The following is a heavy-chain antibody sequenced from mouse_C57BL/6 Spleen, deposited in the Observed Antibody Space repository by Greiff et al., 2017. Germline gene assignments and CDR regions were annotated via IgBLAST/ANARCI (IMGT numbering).Heavy chain of an antibody. CDR3: ARQGYYGSSRYYLDY. CDR1: GFTFSSYG. D-gene: IGHD1-1*01. J-gene: IGHJ2*01. Sequence: EVQGVESGGDLVKPGGSLTLSCAASGFTFSSYGMSWVRQTPDKRLEWVATISSGGSYTYYPDSVKGRFTISRNNAKNTLYLQRISLKSEDTAMYYCARQGYYGSSRYYLDYWGQGTTLTVSS. V-gene: IGHV5-6*01. CDR2: ISSGGSYT.